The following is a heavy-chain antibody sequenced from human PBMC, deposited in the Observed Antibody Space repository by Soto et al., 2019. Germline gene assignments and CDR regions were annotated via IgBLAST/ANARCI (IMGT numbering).Heavy chain of an antibody. CDR2: INTGNGNT. CDR3: ARAPSWYNFDY. V-gene: IGHV1-3*04. Sequence: ASVKVSCKASGYTFTNYAMHWMRQAPGQRLEWMGWINTGNGNTKYSQKFQGRVTITRDTSASTAYVELSSLRTEDTAVYYCARAPSWYNFDYWGQGTLVTVSS. J-gene: IGHJ4*02. D-gene: IGHD6-13*01. CDR1: GYTFTNYA.